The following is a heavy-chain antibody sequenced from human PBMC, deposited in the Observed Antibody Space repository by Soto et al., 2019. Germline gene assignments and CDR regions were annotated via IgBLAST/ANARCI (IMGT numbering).Heavy chain of an antibody. D-gene: IGHD3-10*01. V-gene: IGHV1-69*01. Sequence: QVHLVQSGAEVKKPGSSVKVSCKTSGGSVNKYAVSVVRQGHGQGVELMGGISPNFGTPNYAQKFQDRVTIIADESTSTVYMELRSLRSNDTAVYYCAVAMVREILIFESSGMHVWGQGTTVIVSS. J-gene: IGHJ6*02. CDR2: ISPNFGTP. CDR1: GGSVNKYA. CDR3: AVAMVREILIFESSGMHV.